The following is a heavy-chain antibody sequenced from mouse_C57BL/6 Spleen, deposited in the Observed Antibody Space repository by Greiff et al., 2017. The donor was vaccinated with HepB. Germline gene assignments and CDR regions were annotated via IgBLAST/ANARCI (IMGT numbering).Heavy chain of an antibody. CDR3: ARYYYGTAFDY. D-gene: IGHD1-1*01. CDR2: IYPRSGST. Sequence: VKPHPSGSSLSRPGASVKLSFPSSPYTFTSSFLLLVKLRTGQGLEWIGEIYPRSGSTYYNEKFKGKATLTADKSSSTAYMELRSLTSEDSAVYFCARYYYGTAFDYWGQGTTLTVSS. V-gene: IGHV1-81*01. CDR1: PYTFTSSF. J-gene: IGHJ2*01.